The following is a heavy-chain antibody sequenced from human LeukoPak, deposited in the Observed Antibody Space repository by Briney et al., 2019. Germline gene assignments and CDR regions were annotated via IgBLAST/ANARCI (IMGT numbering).Heavy chain of an antibody. CDR2: FVIEDGET. J-gene: IGHJ4*02. CDR1: GDTLTELS. CDR3: ATLPRGHLFDS. Sequence: GASVKVSCKLSGDTLTELSMHWVRQSPGEGLEWMGGFVIEDGETIYAQKIQGTVTMTEDTSTDTAYMELTSLRSDDTAVYFCATLPRGHLFDSWGQGTLVTVSS. D-gene: IGHD3-10*01. V-gene: IGHV1-24*01.